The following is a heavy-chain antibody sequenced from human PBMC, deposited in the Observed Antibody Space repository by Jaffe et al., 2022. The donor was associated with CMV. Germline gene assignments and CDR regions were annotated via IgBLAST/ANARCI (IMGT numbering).Heavy chain of an antibody. Sequence: QVQLLESGGGVVQPGRSLRLSCAASGFAFSSYGMHWVRQAPGEGLEWVARLSSDGSTEHFRDSVKGRFTIYRDNSKNTIYLQMNSLRVEDTAVYYCAKDIVTGGDGLDMWGQGTMVTVSS. J-gene: IGHJ3*02. CDR2: LSSDGSTE. CDR1: GFAFSSYG. CDR3: AKDIVTGGDGLDM. D-gene: IGHD3-16*02. V-gene: IGHV3-30*18.